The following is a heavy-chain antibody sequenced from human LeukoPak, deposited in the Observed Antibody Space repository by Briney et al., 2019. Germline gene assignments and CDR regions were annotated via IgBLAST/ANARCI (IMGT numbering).Heavy chain of an antibody. Sequence: PGGSLKLSCAASGFSFSVSTMHWVRQASGKGLEWVGRIRDKAESYATVYAASVKGRFTISRDNSKNTLYLQMNSLRAEDTAVYYCAIVGDSRDYWGQGTLVTVSS. CDR2: IRDKAESYAT. V-gene: IGHV3-73*01. D-gene: IGHD3-10*01. CDR1: GFSFSVST. CDR3: AIVGDSRDY. J-gene: IGHJ4*02.